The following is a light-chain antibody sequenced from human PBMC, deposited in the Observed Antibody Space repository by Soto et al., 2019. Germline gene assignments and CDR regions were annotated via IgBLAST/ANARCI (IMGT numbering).Light chain of an antibody. CDR3: AAWDDSLNGAG. CDR2: NNN. Sequence: QSVLPQPPSASGTPGQRVTISCSGSSSNIGSNTVNWYQQLPGTAPKLRIYNNNERPSGVPDRFSGSKSGTSASLAISGLQSEDEADYYCAAWDDSLNGAGFGGGTQRTV. V-gene: IGLV1-44*01. J-gene: IGLJ7*01. CDR1: SSNIGSNT.